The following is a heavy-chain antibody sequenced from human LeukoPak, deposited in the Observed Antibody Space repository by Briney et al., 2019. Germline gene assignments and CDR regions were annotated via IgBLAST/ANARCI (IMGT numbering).Heavy chain of an antibody. Sequence: PGGSLRLSCAASGFTFSSYWMSWVRQAPGKGLEWVANIKQDGSEKYYVDSVKGRFTISRDNAKNSLYLQVNGLRAEDTAVYYCARAVDSNYFDYWGQGTLVTVSS. D-gene: IGHD2/OR15-2a*01. CDR2: IKQDGSEK. V-gene: IGHV3-7*01. J-gene: IGHJ4*02. CDR3: ARAVDSNYFDY. CDR1: GFTFSSYW.